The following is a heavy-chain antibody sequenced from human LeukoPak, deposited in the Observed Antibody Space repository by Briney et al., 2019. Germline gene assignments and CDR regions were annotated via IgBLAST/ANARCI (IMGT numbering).Heavy chain of an antibody. CDR3: VRVRDITAADFIHYMDV. V-gene: IGHV1-18*01. CDR1: GYTFVTYG. J-gene: IGHJ6*03. CDR2: ISDNNGNR. D-gene: IGHD5-12*01. Sequence: ASVTVSCKASGYTFVTYGISWVRQAPGQGPEWMGRISDNNGNRKYAQRFQGRVTMTTETSTSTAYLEVRNLRSDDTAVYYCVRVRDITAADFIHYMDVWGEGTTVTVSS.